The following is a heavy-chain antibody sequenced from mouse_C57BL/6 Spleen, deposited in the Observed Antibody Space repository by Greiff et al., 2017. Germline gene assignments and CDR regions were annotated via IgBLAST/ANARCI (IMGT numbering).Heavy chain of an antibody. V-gene: IGHV1-59*01. CDR1: GYTFTSYW. D-gene: IGHD2-1*01. CDR3: ARHSYYGNSAWFAY. Sequence: QVQLQQPGAELVRPGTSVKLSCKASGYTFTSYWMHWVKQRPGQGLEWIGGIDPSDSYTNYNQKFKGKATLTVDTSSSTAYMQLSSLTSEDSAVYYCARHSYYGNSAWFAYWGQGTLVTVSA. J-gene: IGHJ3*01. CDR2: IDPSDSYT.